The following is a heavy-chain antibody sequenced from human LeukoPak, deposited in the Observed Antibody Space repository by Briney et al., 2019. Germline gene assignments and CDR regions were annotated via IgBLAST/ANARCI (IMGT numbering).Heavy chain of an antibody. CDR2: MNPNSGNT. CDR1: GYSFLVYG. J-gene: IGHJ5*01. CDR3: ARGSPGGIEIAVAGGYWFDS. D-gene: IGHD6-19*01. Sequence: GASVKVSCRASGYSFLVYGINWVRQATGQGREGMGWMNPNSGNTGYAQKFQGRVTMTRSTSISTAYMELSSLRSEDTAVYYCARGSPGGIEIAVAGGYWFDSWGQGTLVTVSS. V-gene: IGHV1-8*02.